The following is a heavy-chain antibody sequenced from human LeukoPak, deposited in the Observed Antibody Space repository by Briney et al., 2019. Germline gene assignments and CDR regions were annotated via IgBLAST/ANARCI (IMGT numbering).Heavy chain of an antibody. D-gene: IGHD3-9*01. CDR2: ISSSSSYI. CDR3: AKDPGYDILTGYYSY. V-gene: IGHV3-21*04. Sequence: GGSLRLSCAASGFTFSSYSMNWVRQAPGKGLEWVSSISSSSSYIYYADSVKGRFTISRDNSKNTLYLQMNSLRAEDTAVYYCAKDPGYDILTGYYSYWGQGTLVTVSS. CDR1: GFTFSSYS. J-gene: IGHJ4*02.